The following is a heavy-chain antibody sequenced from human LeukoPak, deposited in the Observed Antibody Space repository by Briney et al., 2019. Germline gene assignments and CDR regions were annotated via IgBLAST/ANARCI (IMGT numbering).Heavy chain of an antibody. CDR2: IKEDGSVE. CDR1: GFTFSRSS. D-gene: IGHD3-16*01. V-gene: IGHV3-7*01. Sequence: PGGSLRLSCAGSGFTFSRSSMAWVRQAPGKGLEWAATIKEDGSVEYYMDSVKGRFTISRDNAEKSLYLQMNSLRAEDTAAYYCAKLLGDVTTFDYWGQGTLVTVSS. CDR3: AKLLGDVTTFDY. J-gene: IGHJ4*02.